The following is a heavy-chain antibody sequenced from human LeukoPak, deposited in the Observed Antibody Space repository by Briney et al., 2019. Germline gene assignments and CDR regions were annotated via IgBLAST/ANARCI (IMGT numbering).Heavy chain of an antibody. CDR3: AAANNYYYFDY. CDR2: IYHSGST. Sequence: SETLSLTCTVSGDSISSYYWSWIRQSPGKGLEWIGYIYHSGSTNYNPSLKSRVTMSLDTSKNQFSLNLTSVTAADTALYYCAAANNYYYFDYWGQGTLVTVSS. J-gene: IGHJ4*02. V-gene: IGHV4-59*01. CDR1: GDSISSYY. D-gene: IGHD1-1*01.